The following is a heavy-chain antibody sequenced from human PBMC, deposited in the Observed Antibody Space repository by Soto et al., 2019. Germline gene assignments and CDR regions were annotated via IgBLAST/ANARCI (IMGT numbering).Heavy chain of an antibody. J-gene: IGHJ4*02. CDR2: IYYSGST. V-gene: IGHV4-31*03. CDR1: GGSISSGGYY. D-gene: IGHD3-10*01. Sequence: SETLSLSCTVSGGSISSGGYYWSWIRQHPGKGLEWIGYIYYSGSTYYNPSLKSRVTISADTSKNQFSLKLSSVTAADTAVYYCARETVIIANFFDYWGQGTLVTVSS. CDR3: ARETVIIANFFDY.